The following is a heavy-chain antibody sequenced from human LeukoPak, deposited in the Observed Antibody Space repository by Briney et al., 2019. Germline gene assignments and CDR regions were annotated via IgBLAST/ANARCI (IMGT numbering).Heavy chain of an antibody. V-gene: IGHV4-34*01. CDR3: ARGIAAAGRGPATRWFDP. D-gene: IGHD6-13*01. CDR1: GGSFSGYS. J-gene: IGHJ5*02. CDR2: INHSGST. Sequence: SETLSLTCAVYGGSFSGYSWSWIRQLPGKGLEWIGEINHSGSTNYNPSLKSRVTISVDTSKNQFSLKLSSVTAADTAVYYCARGIAAAGRGPATRWFDPWGQGSLVTVSS.